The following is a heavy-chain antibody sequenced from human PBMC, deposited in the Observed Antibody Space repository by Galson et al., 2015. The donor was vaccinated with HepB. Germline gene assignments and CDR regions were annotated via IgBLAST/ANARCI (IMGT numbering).Heavy chain of an antibody. CDR1: GFTFSSYA. CDR2: ISGSGGST. CDR3: AKERWFGEYMESGDIDI. Sequence: SLRLSCAASGFTFSSYAMSWVRQAPGQGLEWVSAISGSGGSTYYAHSVKGRFTISRDNSKNTRYLEMNSLRAEDTAVYYCAKERWFGEYMESGDIDIWGQGTMVTVSS. V-gene: IGHV3-23*01. J-gene: IGHJ3*02. D-gene: IGHD3-10*01.